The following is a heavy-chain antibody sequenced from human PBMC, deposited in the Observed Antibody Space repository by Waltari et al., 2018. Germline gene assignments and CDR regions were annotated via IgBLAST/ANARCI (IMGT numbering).Heavy chain of an antibody. V-gene: IGHV3-74*03. CDR3: ARVSRRTYRSPVPGRHYYYGMDV. CDR2: ISSDARDT. D-gene: IGHD1-1*01. J-gene: IGHJ6*02. CDR1: GFTFSSYW. Sequence: EEQLVESGGGLVQPGDSLRLSCAASGFTFSSYWMNWVRQAPGTGPLWVSRISSDARDTTSAESGKGRFTISRDNAKITLYLQMNRLRAEDTAVYFCARVSRRTYRSPVPGRHYYYGMDVWGQGTTVTVSS.